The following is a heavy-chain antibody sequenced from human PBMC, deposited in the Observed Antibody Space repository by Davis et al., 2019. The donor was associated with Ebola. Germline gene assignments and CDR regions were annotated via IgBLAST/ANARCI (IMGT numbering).Heavy chain of an antibody. V-gene: IGHV4-59*08. Sequence: MPSETLSLTCTVSGGSISSYYWSWIRQPPGKGLEWIGYIYYSGSNNYNPSLKSRVTISLDTSKSQFSLKLISMTAADTGTYFCAGHWRAPAARFDPWGQGTLVTVSS. CDR3: AGHWRAPAARFDP. J-gene: IGHJ5*02. CDR2: IYYSGSN. D-gene: IGHD2-2*01. CDR1: GGSISSYY.